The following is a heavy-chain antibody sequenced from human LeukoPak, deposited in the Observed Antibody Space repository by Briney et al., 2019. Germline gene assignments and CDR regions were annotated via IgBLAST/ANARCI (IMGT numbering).Heavy chain of an antibody. J-gene: IGHJ4*02. CDR2: IYSDNT. CDR1: GFTFSSYH. V-gene: IGHV3-53*01. Sequence: GGSLRLSCVVSGFTFSSYHMNWVRQAPGKGLEWVSFIYSDNTHYSDSVKGRFTISRDNSKNTLYLQMNSLRAEDTAVYYCARRAGAYSHPYDYWGQGTLVTVSS. CDR3: ARRAGAYSHPYDY. D-gene: IGHD4/OR15-4a*01.